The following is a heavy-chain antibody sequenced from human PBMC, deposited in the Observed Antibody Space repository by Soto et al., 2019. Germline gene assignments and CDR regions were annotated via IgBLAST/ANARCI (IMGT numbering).Heavy chain of an antibody. D-gene: IGHD2-2*01. CDR1: GYSIRSDYY. CDR3: ARVTGSKGYFDY. CDR2: IYQSGTA. Sequence: PSETLSLTCAVSGYSIRSDYYWGWIRQPPGKGLEWIGSIYQSGTAYYNPSLKSRVTISVDTPKNEFSLKVSSVTAADTAVYYCARVTGSKGYFDYWGQGTLVTVSS. J-gene: IGHJ4*02. V-gene: IGHV4-38-2*01.